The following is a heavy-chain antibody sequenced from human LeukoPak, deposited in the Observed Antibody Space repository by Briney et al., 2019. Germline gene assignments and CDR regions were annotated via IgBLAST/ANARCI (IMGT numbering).Heavy chain of an antibody. Sequence: GGSLRLSCAASVFTFDDYTMHLVRQAPGKGLEWVSLISWDGGSTYYADSVKGRFTISRDNSKNSLYLQMNSLRTEDTALYYCAKDRGITIFGVVITSGMDVWGQGTTVTVSS. CDR3: AKDRGITIFGVVITSGMDV. J-gene: IGHJ6*02. V-gene: IGHV3-43*01. CDR2: ISWDGGST. D-gene: IGHD3-3*01. CDR1: VFTFDDYT.